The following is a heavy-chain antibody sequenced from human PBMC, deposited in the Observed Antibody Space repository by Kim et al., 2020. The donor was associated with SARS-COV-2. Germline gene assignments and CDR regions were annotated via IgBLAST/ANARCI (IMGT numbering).Heavy chain of an antibody. D-gene: IGHD3-22*01. V-gene: IGHV1-24*01. CDR2: FDPEDGET. Sequence: ASVKVSCKVSGYTLTELSMHWVRQAPGKGLEWMGGFDPEDGETINAQKFEGRVTMTEDTSTDTAYMELSSLRSEDTAVYYCATSFAAYYDSSGYSYYYGMDVWGQGTTVTVSS. J-gene: IGHJ6*02. CDR1: GYTLTELS. CDR3: ATSFAAYYDSSGYSYYYGMDV.